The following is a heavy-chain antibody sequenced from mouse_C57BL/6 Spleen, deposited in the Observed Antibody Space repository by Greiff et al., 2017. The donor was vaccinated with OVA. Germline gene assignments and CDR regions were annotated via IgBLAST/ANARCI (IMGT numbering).Heavy chain of an antibody. D-gene: IGHD1-1*02. V-gene: IGHV1-64*01. Sequence: QVQLKESGAELVKPGASVKLSCKASGYTFTSYWMHWVKQRPGQGLEWIGMIHPNSGSTNYNEKFKSKATLTVDKSSSTAYMQLSSLTSEDSAVYYCARLGIYGGFAYWGQGTLVTVSA. CDR1: GYTFTSYW. J-gene: IGHJ3*01. CDR3: ARLGIYGGFAY. CDR2: IHPNSGST.